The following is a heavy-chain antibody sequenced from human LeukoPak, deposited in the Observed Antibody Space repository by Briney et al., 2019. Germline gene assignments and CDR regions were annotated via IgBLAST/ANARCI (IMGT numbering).Heavy chain of an antibody. CDR1: GYIFTSYV. CDR3: ARGDYETHGYQTR. V-gene: IGHV7-4-1*02. Sequence: ASVKVSCNASGYIFTSYVLHWVRQAPGQGLEWMGWINTNTGNPTYAQGFTGRFVFSLDTSVSTAYLQISSLKADDTAMYYCARGDYETHGYQTRWGQGTLVTVSS. J-gene: IGHJ4*02. CDR2: INTNTGNP. D-gene: IGHD3-22*01.